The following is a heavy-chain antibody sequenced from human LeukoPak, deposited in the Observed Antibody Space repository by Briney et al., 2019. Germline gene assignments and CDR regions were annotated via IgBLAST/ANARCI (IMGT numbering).Heavy chain of an antibody. Sequence: ASVKVSCKVSGYTLTELSMHWVRQAPGQGLEWMGWISPYFGHTNYEPKLQGRVTLTTDTSTSTAYMELRSLRSDDTAVYCAREVTDRDVFDIWGQGTVVTVSS. J-gene: IGHJ3*02. CDR3: AREVTDRDVFDI. V-gene: IGHV1-18*01. CDR2: ISPYFGHT. CDR1: GYTLTELS.